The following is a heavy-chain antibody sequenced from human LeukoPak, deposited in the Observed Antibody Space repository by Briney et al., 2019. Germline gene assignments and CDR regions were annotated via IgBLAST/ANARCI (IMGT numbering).Heavy chain of an antibody. Sequence: SETLSLTRTVSGGSISSYYWSRIRQPPGKGLKWIGYIYYSGSTSYSPSLRSRVTISVDTSKNQFSLKLSSVTAADTAVYYCARETSQKGAHYMDVWGKGTTVTISS. CDR2: IYYSGST. CDR1: GGSISSYY. V-gene: IGHV4-59*01. J-gene: IGHJ6*03. D-gene: IGHD3-16*01. CDR3: ARETSQKGAHYMDV.